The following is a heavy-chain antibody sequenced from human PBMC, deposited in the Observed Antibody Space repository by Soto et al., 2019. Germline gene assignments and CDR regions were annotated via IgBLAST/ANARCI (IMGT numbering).Heavy chain of an antibody. CDR3: ARAAPAIVVVPTAMVTRLGVFDI. V-gene: IGHV1-2*02. Sequence: GASVKVSCKASGYTFTDHYMHWVRQAPGQGLEWMGWINPNSGDSNYAEKFQGRVTMTRDTSISTAYMELSRLISDDTAVYYCARAAPAIVVVPTAMVTRLGVFDIWGKGTMVTVSS. CDR2: INPNSGDS. CDR1: GYTFTDHY. D-gene: IGHD2-2*01. J-gene: IGHJ3*02.